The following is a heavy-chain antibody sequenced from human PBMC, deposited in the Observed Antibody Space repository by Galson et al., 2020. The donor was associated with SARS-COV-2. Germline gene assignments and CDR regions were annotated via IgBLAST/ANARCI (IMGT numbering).Heavy chain of an antibody. V-gene: IGHV3-30*06. CDR3: VKSYSGNSYSAFHI. J-gene: IGHJ3*02. D-gene: IGHD1-26*01. CDR2: ISYDGSKE. CDR1: GFNFRSYG. Sequence: GGSLRLSCAASGFNFRSYGIHWVRQAPGKGLEWVTFISYDGSKEYYVDSVKGRFTISRDNSKNTLYLQMNSLRAEDTAVYFCVKSYSGNSYSAFHIWGQGTLVTVSS.